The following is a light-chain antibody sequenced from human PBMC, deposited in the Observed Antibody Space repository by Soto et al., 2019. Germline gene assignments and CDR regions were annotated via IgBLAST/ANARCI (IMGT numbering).Light chain of an antibody. CDR2: FAS. CDR1: QGIGDR. Sequence: DIQMTQSPSSVSASVGDRVTLTCRASQGIGDRLAWYQQKPGKVPQLLIYFASTLGSGVPSRFSGSGSGTDFILTINTLQADDFATYYCLHTYSFPRTFGQGPRWIS. CDR3: LHTYSFPRT. V-gene: IGKV1-12*01. J-gene: IGKJ1*01.